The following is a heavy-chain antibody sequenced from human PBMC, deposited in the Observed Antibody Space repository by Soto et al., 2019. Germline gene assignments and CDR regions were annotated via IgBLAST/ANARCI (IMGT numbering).Heavy chain of an antibody. CDR2: IYWDDDK. D-gene: IGHD3-10*02. CDR1: GFSLTTSRVG. V-gene: IGHV2-5*02. CDR3: AHMFGTVSHLGY. J-gene: IGHJ4*02. Sequence: QITLKESGPTLVKPTQTRTLTCTFSGFSLTTSRVGVGWIRQPPGKALEWLALIYWDDDKRYSPSLRSRLTITEDTSKNQVVLTMTNMDPVDTATYYCAHMFGTVSHLGYWGQGTLVTVSS.